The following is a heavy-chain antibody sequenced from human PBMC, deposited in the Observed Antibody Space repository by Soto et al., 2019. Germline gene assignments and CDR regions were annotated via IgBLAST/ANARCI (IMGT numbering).Heavy chain of an antibody. V-gene: IGHV3-30*18. CDR3: AKVYLGDIFDY. Sequence: GGSLRLSCAASGFTFSSYGMHWVRQAPGKGLEWVAVTSYDGSNKYYADSVKGRFTISRDNSKNTLYLQMNSLRAEDTAVYYCAKVYLGDIFDYWGQGTLVTVSS. CDR2: TSYDGSNK. J-gene: IGHJ4*02. D-gene: IGHD7-27*01. CDR1: GFTFSSYG.